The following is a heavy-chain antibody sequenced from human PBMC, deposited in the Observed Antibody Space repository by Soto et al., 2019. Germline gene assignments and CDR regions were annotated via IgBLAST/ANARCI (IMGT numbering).Heavy chain of an antibody. CDR1: GFTFSSHG. CDR3: AKDQGSSWYEIDY. J-gene: IGHJ4*02. V-gene: IGHV3-23*01. Sequence: GGSLRLSCAASGFTFSSHGMHWVRQAPGKGLEWVSTISGSGGSTYYADSVKGRFTISRDNSKNTLYLQMNSLRAEDTAVYYCAKDQGSSWYEIDYWGQGTLVTVSS. CDR2: ISGSGGST. D-gene: IGHD6-13*01.